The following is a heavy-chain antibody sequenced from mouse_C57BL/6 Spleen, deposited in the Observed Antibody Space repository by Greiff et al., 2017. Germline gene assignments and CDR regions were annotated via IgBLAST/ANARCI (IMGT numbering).Heavy chain of an antibody. CDR2: ISNGGGST. CDR3: ARGDYGNYLFAY. Sequence: EVMLVESGGGLVQPGGSLKLSCAASGFTFSDYYMYWVRQTPEKRLEWVAYISNGGGSTYYPDTVKGRFTISRDNAKNTLYLQMSRLKSEDTAMYYCARGDYGNYLFAYWGQGTLVTVSA. D-gene: IGHD2-1*01. CDR1: GFTFSDYY. J-gene: IGHJ3*01. V-gene: IGHV5-12*01.